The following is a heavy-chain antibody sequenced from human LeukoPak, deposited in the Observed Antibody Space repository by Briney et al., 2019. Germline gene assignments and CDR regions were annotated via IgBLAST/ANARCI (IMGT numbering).Heavy chain of an antibody. Sequence: GGSLRLSCAASGFTFSDYYMSWIRQAPGKGLGWVSVIYSGGSTYYADSVKGRFTISRDNSKNTLYLQMNSLRAEHTAVYYGARRREKAHFDYWGQGTLVTVSS. CDR3: ARRREKAHFDY. CDR2: IYSGGST. J-gene: IGHJ4*02. V-gene: IGHV3-53*01. CDR1: GFTFSDYY.